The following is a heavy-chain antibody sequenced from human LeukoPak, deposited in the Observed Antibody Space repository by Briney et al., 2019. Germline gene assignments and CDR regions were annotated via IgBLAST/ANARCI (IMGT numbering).Heavy chain of an antibody. D-gene: IGHD3-3*01. CDR1: GFTFSSYS. CDR3: ARDNRITMTPGWFDP. CDR2: ISSSNSYI. J-gene: IGHJ5*02. V-gene: IGHV3-21*01. Sequence: GGSLRLSCAASGFTFSSYSMNWVRQAPGKGLEWVSSISSSNSYIYYADSVKGRFTISRDNAKNSLYLQMNSLRAEDTAVYYCARDNRITMTPGWFDPWGQGTLVTVSS.